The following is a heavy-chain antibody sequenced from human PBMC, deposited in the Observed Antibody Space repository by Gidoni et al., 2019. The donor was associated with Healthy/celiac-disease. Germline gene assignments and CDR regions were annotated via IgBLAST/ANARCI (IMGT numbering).Heavy chain of an antibody. D-gene: IGHD3-22*01. CDR3: ARAQSSGYSQYYYYYGMDV. J-gene: IGHJ6*02. V-gene: IGHV3-21*01. CDR1: GFTFSSYS. CDR2: ISSSSSYI. Sequence: EVQLVESGGGLVKPGGSLRLSCPAPGFTFSSYSTNWVRQAPGKGLGWCSSISSSSSYIYYTDSVKGRFTISRYNAKNSLYLQMNSLRAEDTAVYYCARAQSSGYSQYYYYYGMDVWGQGTTVTVSS.